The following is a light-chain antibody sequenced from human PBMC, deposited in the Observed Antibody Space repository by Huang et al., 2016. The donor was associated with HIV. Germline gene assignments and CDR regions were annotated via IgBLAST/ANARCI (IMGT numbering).Light chain of an antibody. CDR1: QDISNY. CDR3: QQYGTLPPT. Sequence: DIQMTQSPSSLSASGGDRVTITRQASQDISNYLNWYQQKPGKAPELLIYDASNVETGDPSRFSGSGPGTDFTVSINRLQPECVATDCCQQYGTLPPTCGQGTKVEV. CDR2: DAS. J-gene: IGKJ1*01. V-gene: IGKV1-33*01.